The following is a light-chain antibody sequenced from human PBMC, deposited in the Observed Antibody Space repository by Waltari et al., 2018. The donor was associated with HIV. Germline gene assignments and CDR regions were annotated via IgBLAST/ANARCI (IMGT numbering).Light chain of an antibody. CDR3: NSYAGSNNWV. CDR2: EVN. J-gene: IGLJ3*02. Sequence: QSALPQPPSASGSPGQSVTISCTGTSSDVGGSKYVSWYQQHPGKAPKLMIYEVNKRPSGVPDRFSGSKSANTASLTVSGLQADDEADYYCNSYAGSNNWVFGGGTKLTVL. CDR1: SSDVGGSKY. V-gene: IGLV2-8*01.